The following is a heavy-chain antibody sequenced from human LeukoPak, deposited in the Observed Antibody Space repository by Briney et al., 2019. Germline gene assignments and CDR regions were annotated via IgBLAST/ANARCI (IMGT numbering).Heavy chain of an antibody. J-gene: IGHJ6*03. CDR3: AKDGMYYYGSGSYLREDYYYYYMDV. D-gene: IGHD3-10*01. CDR2: IKSDGSNT. Sequence: HPGGSLRPSCAASGFTFSRYSMNWVRQAPGKGLVWVSRIKSDGSNTNYADSVKGRFTISRDNAKNTLHLQMNSLRAEDTAVYYCAKDGMYYYGSGSYLREDYYYYYMDVWGKGTTVTISS. CDR1: GFTFSRYS. V-gene: IGHV3-74*01.